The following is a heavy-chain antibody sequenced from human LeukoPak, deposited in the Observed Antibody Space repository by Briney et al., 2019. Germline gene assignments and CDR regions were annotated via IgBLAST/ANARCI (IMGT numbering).Heavy chain of an antibody. Sequence: GASVNVSCKASGFTFTRYDINWVRQASGQGLEWMGWMNPNNGNTGYAQKFQGGVTMTRDTSTSTVHMELSSLRSEDTAVYYCARAMIVVVIPPPGFDYWGQGTLVTVSS. CDR3: ARAMIVVVIPPPGFDY. CDR1: GFTFTRYD. V-gene: IGHV1-8*01. CDR2: MNPNNGNT. D-gene: IGHD3-22*01. J-gene: IGHJ4*02.